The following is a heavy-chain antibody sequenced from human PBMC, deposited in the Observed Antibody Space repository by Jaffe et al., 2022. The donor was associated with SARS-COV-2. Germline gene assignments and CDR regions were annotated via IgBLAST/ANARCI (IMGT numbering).Heavy chain of an antibody. CDR3: AKDARRDGYSFDC. CDR1: GFTFSSYA. CDR2: ISSSGGNT. D-gene: IGHD4-4*01. J-gene: IGHJ4*02. V-gene: IGHV3-23*01. Sequence: EVQLLESGGGLVQPGGSLRLSCAASGFTFSSYAMSWVRQAPGKGLEWVSEISSSGGNTYSADSVKGRFTISRDNSKNTLYLQMNSLRAEDTAVYYCAKDARRDGYSFDCWGQGTLVTVSS.